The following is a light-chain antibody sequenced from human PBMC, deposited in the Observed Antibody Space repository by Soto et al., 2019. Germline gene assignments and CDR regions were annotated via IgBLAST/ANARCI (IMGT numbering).Light chain of an antibody. V-gene: IGKV3-15*01. J-gene: IGKJ1*01. CDR3: QQYNNWPWT. CDR1: ESVSSI. CDR2: GAS. Sequence: ENVLTQSPGTLSLSPGERATLSFRASESVSSIYVAWYQQKPGQAPRLLIYGASTRATGIPARFSGSGSGTEFTLTISSLQSVDFAVYSCQQYNNWPWTFGQGTKVDIK.